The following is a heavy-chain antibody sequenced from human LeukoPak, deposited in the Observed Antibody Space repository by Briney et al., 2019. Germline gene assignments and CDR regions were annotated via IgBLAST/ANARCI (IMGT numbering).Heavy chain of an antibody. D-gene: IGHD6-6*01. CDR3: ATELRVHSIAYATCFAP. V-gene: IGHV4-38-2*02. CDR1: GTSISSAFY. CDR2: LSHSGCT. Sequence: SETLSLTCDVSGTSISSAFYWGWMRQPPGRARKWIERLSHSGCTSYNPSLKSRVPISVDTSKHHCSPKLASVAALDPAVDWCATELRVHSIAYATCFAPWGQGTLVTVSS. J-gene: IGHJ5*02.